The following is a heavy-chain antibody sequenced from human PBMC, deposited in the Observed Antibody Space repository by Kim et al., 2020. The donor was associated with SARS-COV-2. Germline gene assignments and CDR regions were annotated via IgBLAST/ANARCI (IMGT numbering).Heavy chain of an antibody. V-gene: IGHV4-34*01. CDR2: INHSGST. D-gene: IGHD3-3*01. J-gene: IGHJ3*02. Sequence: SETLSLTCAVYGGSFSGYYWSWIRQPPGKGLEWIGEINHSGSTNYNPSLKSRVTISVDTSKNQFSLKLSSVTAADTAVYYCARGRSLRFLEWLPSGALDIWGQGTMVTVSS. CDR3: ARGRSLRFLEWLPSGALDI. CDR1: GGSFSGYY.